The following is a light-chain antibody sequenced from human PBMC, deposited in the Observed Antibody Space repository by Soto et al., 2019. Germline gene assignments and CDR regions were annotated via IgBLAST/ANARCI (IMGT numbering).Light chain of an antibody. Sequence: SALTQPVSVSGSPGQSITISCTGTSSDVGAYIFVSWYQQHPGKAPKLMIYDIINRPSGVSNRFPGSKSGNTASLTISGLQAEDEADYYCVSFTTSRSYVFGTGTKVTVL. CDR1: SSDVGAYIF. CDR2: DII. J-gene: IGLJ1*01. CDR3: VSFTTSRSYV. V-gene: IGLV2-14*03.